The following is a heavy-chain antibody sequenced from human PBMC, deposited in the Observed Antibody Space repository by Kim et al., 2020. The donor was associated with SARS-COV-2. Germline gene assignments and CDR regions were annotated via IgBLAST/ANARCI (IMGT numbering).Heavy chain of an antibody. D-gene: IGHD3-22*01. CDR3: ARHATVTMIVVVITHFDY. J-gene: IGHJ4*02. CDR2: FYYSGST. Sequence: SETLSLTCTVSGCSISSSSYYWGWIRQPPGKGLEWIGSFYYSGSTYYNPSLKRRVTISVDMSKNQFSLKLSSVTAADTAVYYCARHATVTMIVVVITHFDYWGQGALVTVSS. V-gene: IGHV4-39*01. CDR1: GCSISSSSYY.